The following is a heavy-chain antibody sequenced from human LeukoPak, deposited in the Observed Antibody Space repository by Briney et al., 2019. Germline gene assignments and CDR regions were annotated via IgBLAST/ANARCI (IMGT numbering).Heavy chain of an antibody. CDR2: IYYSGST. CDR1: GGSISSSSYY. CDR3: ARDGMVRGVQPTNWFDP. D-gene: IGHD3-10*01. J-gene: IGHJ5*02. V-gene: IGHV4-39*07. Sequence: PSETLSLTCTVSGGSISSSSYYWGWIRQPPGKGLEWIGSIYYSGSTYYNPSLKSRVTISVDTSKNQFSLKLSSVTAADTAVYYCARDGMVRGVQPTNWFDPWGQGTLVTVSS.